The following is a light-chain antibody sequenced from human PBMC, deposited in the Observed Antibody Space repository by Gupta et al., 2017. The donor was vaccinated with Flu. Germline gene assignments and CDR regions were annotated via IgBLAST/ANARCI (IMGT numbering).Light chain of an antibody. CDR3: QAYEGPPT. J-gene: IGKJ4*02. V-gene: IGKV1-33*01. CDR2: DVT. CDR1: QDISKQ. Sequence: ISASVDERTTITCQAHQDISKQLNWYQKTAGKAKRLLNSDVTNLETGAPTRFSGRTSAKDLLSTISSLPDEDMATYYCQAYEGPPTFGGGTKVEVK.